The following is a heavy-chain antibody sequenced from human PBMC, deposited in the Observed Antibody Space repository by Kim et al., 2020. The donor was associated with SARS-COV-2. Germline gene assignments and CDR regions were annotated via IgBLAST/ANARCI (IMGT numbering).Heavy chain of an antibody. D-gene: IGHD6-19*01. V-gene: IGHV3-33*01. CDR2: NQ. J-gene: IGHJ4*02. Sequence: NQFYADSVKGRFTISRDNSKNTLYLQMDSLRAEDTAMYYCSRRAGIGVDFWGQGTLVTVSS. CDR3: SRRAGIGVDF.